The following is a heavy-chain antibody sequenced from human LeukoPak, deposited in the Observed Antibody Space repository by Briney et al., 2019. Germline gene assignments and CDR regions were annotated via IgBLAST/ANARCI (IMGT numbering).Heavy chain of an antibody. V-gene: IGHV4-30-4*01. J-gene: IGHJ5*02. Sequence: SETLSLTCTVSGGSISSGDYYWSWIRQPPGKGLEWIGYIYYSGSTYYNPSLKSRVTISVDTSKNQFSLKLSSVTAADTAVYYCARGGSNYEDWFDPWGQGTLVTVSS. CDR1: GGSISSGDYY. CDR3: ARGGSNYEDWFDP. D-gene: IGHD4-11*01. CDR2: IYYSGST.